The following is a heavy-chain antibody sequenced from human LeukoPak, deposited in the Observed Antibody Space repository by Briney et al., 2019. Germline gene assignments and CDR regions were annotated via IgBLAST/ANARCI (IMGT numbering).Heavy chain of an antibody. V-gene: IGHV3-7*01. CDR2: IKQDGSEK. D-gene: IGHD3-22*01. Sequence: QPGGSLRLSCVPSGFTFSSYWMSWVRQAPGKGLEWVANIKQDGSEKYYVGSVKGRFIISRDNAKNSLYLQMNSLRAEDTAVYYCARAMEPYYDSSGCDYWGQGTPVTVSS. J-gene: IGHJ4*02. CDR1: GFTFSSYW. CDR3: ARAMEPYYDSSGCDY.